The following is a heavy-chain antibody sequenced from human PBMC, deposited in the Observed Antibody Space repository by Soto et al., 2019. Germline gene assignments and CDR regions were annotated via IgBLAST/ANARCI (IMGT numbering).Heavy chain of an antibody. V-gene: IGHV4-39*01. J-gene: IGHJ4*02. CDR1: GGSISSSSYY. D-gene: IGHD2-2*01. CDR2: IYYSGST. Sequence: QLQLQESGPGLVKPSETLSLTCTVSGGSISSSSYYWGWIRQPPGKGLEWIGSIYYSGSTYYNPSLKSRVTISVDTSKNQFSLKLSSVTAADTAVYYCARLSTILTPGRLDYWGQGTLVTVSS. CDR3: ARLSTILTPGRLDY.